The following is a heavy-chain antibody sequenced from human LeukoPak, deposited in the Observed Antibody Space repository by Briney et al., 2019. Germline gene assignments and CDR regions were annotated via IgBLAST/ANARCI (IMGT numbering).Heavy chain of an antibody. J-gene: IGHJ3*02. CDR1: GFTFSSYA. Sequence: GRSLRLSCAASGFTFSSYAMHWVRQAPGKGLEWVAVISYDGSNKYYADSVKGRFTISRDNSKNTLYLQMNSLRAEDTAVYYCARDRGSGYAFDIWGQGTMVTVSS. CDR3: ARDRGSGYAFDI. CDR2: ISYDGSNK. D-gene: IGHD3-22*01. V-gene: IGHV3-30-3*01.